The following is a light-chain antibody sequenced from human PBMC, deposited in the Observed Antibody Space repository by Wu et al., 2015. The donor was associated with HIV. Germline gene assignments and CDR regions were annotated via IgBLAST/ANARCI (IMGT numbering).Light chain of an antibody. CDR2: GAS. CDR1: QSISNW. V-gene: IGKV1-5*01. Sequence: DIQMTQSPSTLSASVGDRVTITCRASQSISNWLAWYQQKPGKAPKLLIYGASSLQNGVPSRFSGSGSGTDFALTISCLQSEDFAIYYCQQYYNSPHFGPGTKV. CDR3: QQYYNSPH. J-gene: IGKJ3*01.